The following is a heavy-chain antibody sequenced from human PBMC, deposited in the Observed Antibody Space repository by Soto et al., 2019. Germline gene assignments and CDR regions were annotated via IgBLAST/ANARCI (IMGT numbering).Heavy chain of an antibody. CDR2: ISSSGSTI. CDR1: GFTFSDYY. V-gene: IGHV3-11*01. J-gene: IGHJ6*03. Sequence: GGSLRLSCAASGFTFSDYYMSWIRQAPGKGLEWVSYISSSGSTIYYADSVKGRFTISRDNAKNSLYLQMNSLRAEDTAVYYCARPLWFGELDAYYMDVWGKGTTVTVSS. CDR3: ARPLWFGELDAYYMDV. D-gene: IGHD3-10*01.